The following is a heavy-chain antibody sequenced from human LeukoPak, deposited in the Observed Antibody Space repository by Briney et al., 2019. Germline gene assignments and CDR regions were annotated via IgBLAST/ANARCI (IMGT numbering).Heavy chain of an antibody. Sequence: GGSLRLSCVGSGFIFDSAWMSWVRQAPGKGLEWVGRIKSKSEGETPEYSAHMKGRVTISRDDSRNMVSLQMNNLKTEDAGVYYCTTPAGTYIKYWGQGTLVTVSS. CDR2: IKSKSEGETP. D-gene: IGHD3-10*01. CDR1: GFIFDSAW. CDR3: TTPAGTYIKY. J-gene: IGHJ4*02. V-gene: IGHV3-15*05.